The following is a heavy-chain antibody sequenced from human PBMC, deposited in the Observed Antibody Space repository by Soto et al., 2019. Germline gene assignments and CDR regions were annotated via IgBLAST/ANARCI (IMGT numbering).Heavy chain of an antibody. Sequence: SETLSLTCTVSGGSISSSSYYWGWIRQPPGKGLEWIGSIYYSGSTYYNPSLKSRVTISVDTSKNQFSLKLSSVTAADTAVYYCASPHEKYSSAMNAYWGQGTLVTVSS. D-gene: IGHD6-19*01. V-gene: IGHV4-39*01. CDR3: ASPHEKYSSAMNAY. J-gene: IGHJ4*02. CDR1: GGSISSSSYY. CDR2: IYYSGST.